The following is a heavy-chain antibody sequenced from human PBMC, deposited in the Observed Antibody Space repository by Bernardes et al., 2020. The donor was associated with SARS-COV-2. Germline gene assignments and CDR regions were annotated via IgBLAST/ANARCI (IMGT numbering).Heavy chain of an antibody. CDR3: ARDYFYYYYGLDV. J-gene: IGHJ6*02. V-gene: IGHV4-59*02. CDR1: GASVTSYY. CDR2: IYGGGST. Sequence: SETLSLTCTVSGASVTSYYWSWIRQSPGKGLEWIGYIYGGGSTNYNPSLKSRVTISVDTSKNQFSLKLISVTAADTAVYYCARDYFYYYYGLDVWGQRTTVTVSS. D-gene: IGHD3-10*01.